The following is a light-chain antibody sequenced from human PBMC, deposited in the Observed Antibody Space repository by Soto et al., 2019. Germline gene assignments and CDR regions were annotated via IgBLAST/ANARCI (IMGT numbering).Light chain of an antibody. J-gene: IGKJ5*01. CDR3: QRFNSFPIT. CDR1: QGISSY. V-gene: IGKV1-9*01. Sequence: IQFTQSPSFLSASVGDRVTITCPASQGISSYLAWYQQKPGKAPKFLISAASTLESGVPSRFSGGGSGIEFTLTISSLQPEDFATYYCQRFNSFPITFGQGTRLEIK. CDR2: AAS.